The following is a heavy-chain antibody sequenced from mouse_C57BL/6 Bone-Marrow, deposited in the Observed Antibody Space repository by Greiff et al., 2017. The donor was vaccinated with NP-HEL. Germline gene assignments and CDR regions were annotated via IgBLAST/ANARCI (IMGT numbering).Heavy chain of an antibody. Sequence: QVQLQQPGAELVRPGSSVKLSCKASGYTFTSYWMHWVKQRPIQGLEWIGNIDPSDSDTHYNQKFKDKATLTVDKSSSTAYMQLSSLTSEDSAVYYCGYGSSYFDYWGQGTTLTVSS. V-gene: IGHV1-52*01. J-gene: IGHJ2*01. CDR1: GYTFTSYW. CDR2: IDPSDSDT. CDR3: GYGSSYFDY. D-gene: IGHD1-1*01.